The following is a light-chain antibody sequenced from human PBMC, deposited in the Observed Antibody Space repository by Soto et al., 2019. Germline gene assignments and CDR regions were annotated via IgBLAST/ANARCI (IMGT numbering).Light chain of an antibody. CDR1: KVGSKS. CDR2: YDV. J-gene: IGLJ3*02. Sequence: SYELTQPPSVSVAPGRTAIITCGGSKVGSKSVHWYQQKPGQAPVLVIYYDVDRPSGIPERFSGSNSGDTATLTIASVEAEDEADYYCQVWDGSTHHLVFGGGTKLTVL. CDR3: QVWDGSTHHLV. V-gene: IGLV3-21*04.